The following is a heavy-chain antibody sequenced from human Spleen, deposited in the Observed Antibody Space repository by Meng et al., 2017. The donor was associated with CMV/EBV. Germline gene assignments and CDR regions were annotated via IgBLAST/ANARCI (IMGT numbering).Heavy chain of an antibody. CDR2: IYSGGST. Sequence: GESLKISCVASGFTFSSYSMNWVRQAPGKGLEWVSVIYSGGSTYYADSVKGRFTISRDNSKNTLYLQMSSLRAEDTGVYYCATPGNAFGGATVAYWGQGTLVTVSS. J-gene: IGHJ4*02. D-gene: IGHD3-16*01. CDR3: ATPGNAFGGATVAY. CDR1: GFTFSSYS. V-gene: IGHV3-53*05.